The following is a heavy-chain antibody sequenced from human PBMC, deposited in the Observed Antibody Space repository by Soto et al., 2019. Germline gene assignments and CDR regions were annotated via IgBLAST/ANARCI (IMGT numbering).Heavy chain of an antibody. D-gene: IGHD6-6*01. CDR3: AKGMFADSSSSNDY. J-gene: IGHJ4*02. CDR1: GFTFSSYA. V-gene: IGHV3-23*01. CDR2: ISGSGGST. Sequence: GGSLRLSCAASGFTFSSYAMSWVRQAPGKGLEWVSAISGSGGSTYYADSVKGRFTISRDNSKNTLYLQMNSLRAEDTAVYYCAKGMFADSSSSNDYWGQGTLVTVSS.